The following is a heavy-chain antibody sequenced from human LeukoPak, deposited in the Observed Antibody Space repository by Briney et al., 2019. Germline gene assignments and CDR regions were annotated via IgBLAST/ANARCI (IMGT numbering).Heavy chain of an antibody. CDR3: AREYRTVGEQWLVRDWFDP. Sequence: SETLSLTCNVSGDSLSYYYWSWLRQPPGKGLEWIGYIYYSGSTNYNPSLKSRVTISVDTSKNQFSLKLSSVTAADTAVYYCAREYRTVGEQWLVRDWFDPWGRGTLVTVPS. CDR1: GDSLSYYY. CDR2: IYYSGST. V-gene: IGHV4-59*01. J-gene: IGHJ5*02. D-gene: IGHD6-19*01.